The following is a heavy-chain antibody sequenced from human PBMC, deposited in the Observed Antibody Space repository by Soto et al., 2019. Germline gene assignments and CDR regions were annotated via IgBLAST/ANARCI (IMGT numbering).Heavy chain of an antibody. CDR2: IKSKADGGTT. J-gene: IGHJ5*02. CDR1: GFTFSNAW. Sequence: EVQLVESGGGLEKPGWSLRLSCAASGFTFSNAWMSWVRQAPGKGLEWVGRIKSKADGGTTDYAAPVKGRFTISRDDSKNTLYLQMNSLKTEDTAVYYCTKEEVVVVNWFDPWGQGTLVTVSS. V-gene: IGHV3-15*01. CDR3: TKEEVVVVNWFDP. D-gene: IGHD3-22*01.